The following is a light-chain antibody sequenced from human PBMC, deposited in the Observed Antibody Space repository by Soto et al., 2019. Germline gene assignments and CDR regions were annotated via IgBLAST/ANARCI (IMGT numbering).Light chain of an antibody. CDR3: QQRTNWWT. V-gene: IGKV3-11*01. CDR1: QSVSSY. CDR2: DAS. J-gene: IGKJ1*01. Sequence: EIVLTQSPATLSLSPAERATLSCRASQSVSSYLAWYQQKPGQAPRLLIHDASNRATGIPARFSGSGSGTDFTLTISSLEPEDFAVYYCQQRTNWWTFGQGTKVEIK.